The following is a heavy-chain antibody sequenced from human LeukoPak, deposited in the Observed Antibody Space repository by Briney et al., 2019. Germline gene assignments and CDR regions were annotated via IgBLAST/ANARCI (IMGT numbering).Heavy chain of an antibody. Sequence: SETLSLTSTVSGDSISNDNYYWGWIRQPPGKGLEWIGSIYYSGSAYYNLSLNTRVTISVDTSKNQFSLKVRSVTAADTAVYYCARQGRYQLLFDVDSWGQGTLVTVSS. J-gene: IGHJ4*02. CDR1: GDSISNDNYY. D-gene: IGHD2-2*01. V-gene: IGHV4-39*01. CDR3: ARQGRYQLLFDVDS. CDR2: IYYSGSA.